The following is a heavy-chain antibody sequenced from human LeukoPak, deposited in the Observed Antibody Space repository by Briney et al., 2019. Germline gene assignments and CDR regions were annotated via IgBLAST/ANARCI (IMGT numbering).Heavy chain of an antibody. CDR1: GGSISSDY. CDR2: IYTTGST. J-gene: IGHJ6*03. Sequence: PSETLSLTCTVSGGSISSDYWSWIRQPAGKGLEWIGRIYTTGSTNYSPSLKSRVTMSVDTSKNQFSLKLSSVTAADTAVYYCARDVKSRRRQWFGELSVYYYYYMDVWGKGTTVTISS. D-gene: IGHD3-10*01. V-gene: IGHV4-4*07. CDR3: ARDVKSRRRQWFGELSVYYYYYMDV.